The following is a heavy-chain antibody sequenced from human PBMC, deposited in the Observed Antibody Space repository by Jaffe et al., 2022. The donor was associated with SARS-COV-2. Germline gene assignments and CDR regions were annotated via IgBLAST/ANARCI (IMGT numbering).Heavy chain of an antibody. CDR3: AKDTNRVEAAAGDGMDV. CDR2: ISWNSGSI. J-gene: IGHJ6*02. V-gene: IGHV3-9*01. D-gene: IGHD6-13*01. CDR1: GFTFDDYA. Sequence: EVQLVESGGGLVQPGRSLRLSCAASGFTFDDYAMHWVRQAPGKGLEWVSGISWNSGSIGYADSVKGRFTISRDNAKNSLYLQMNSLRAEDTALYYCAKDTNRVEAAAGDGMDVWGQGTTVTVSS.